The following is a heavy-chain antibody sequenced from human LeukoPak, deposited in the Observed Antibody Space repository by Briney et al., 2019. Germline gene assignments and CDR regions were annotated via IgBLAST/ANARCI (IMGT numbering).Heavy chain of an antibody. J-gene: IGHJ4*02. CDR3: ATDRPFDY. Sequence: GGSLRLSCAASRFSFSIYWMNWVRQAPGKGLEWVANIKQDGSEKYYVDSVKGRFTISRDNAKNSLYLQMNSLRAEDTAVYYCATDRPFDYWGQGTLVTVSS. CDR2: IKQDGSEK. CDR1: RFSFSIYW. V-gene: IGHV3-7*01.